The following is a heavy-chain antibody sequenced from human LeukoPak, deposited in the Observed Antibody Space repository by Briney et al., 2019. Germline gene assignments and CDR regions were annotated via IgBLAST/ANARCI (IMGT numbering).Heavy chain of an antibody. D-gene: IGHD5-12*01. V-gene: IGHV4-59*08. CDR3: ARGGESGYDYLDY. CDR2: IYYRGSA. Sequence: SETLSLTCTVSGGSISTYYWSWIRQPPGKGLQWIGYIYYRGSATYNPSLKSRVTISVDTSKNQFSLNLTSVTAADTAVYYCARGGESGYDYLDYWGQGILVSVSS. J-gene: IGHJ4*02. CDR1: GGSISTYY.